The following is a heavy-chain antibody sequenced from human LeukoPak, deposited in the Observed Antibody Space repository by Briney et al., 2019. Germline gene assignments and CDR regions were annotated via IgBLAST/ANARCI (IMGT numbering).Heavy chain of an antibody. D-gene: IGHD2-15*01. Sequence: PSETLSLTCTVSGGSISSYYWSWIRQPAGKGLEWIGRIYTSGSTNYNPSLKSRVTMSVDTSKNQFSLKLSSVTAADTAVYYCARDKSVCSGGSCYSGDAFDIWGQGTMVTVSS. CDR1: GGSISSYY. CDR3: ARDKSVCSGGSCYSGDAFDI. CDR2: IYTSGST. J-gene: IGHJ3*02. V-gene: IGHV4-4*07.